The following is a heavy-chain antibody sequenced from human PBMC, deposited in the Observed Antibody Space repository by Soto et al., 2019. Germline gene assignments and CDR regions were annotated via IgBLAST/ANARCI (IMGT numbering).Heavy chain of an antibody. CDR2: VSAYKGNT. CDR3: ARERLPGHYSDSGGQLGYYYGMDV. V-gene: IGHV1-18*01. CDR1: GDTVTSDG. J-gene: IGHJ6*02. Sequence: ASVKGSCEGSGDTVTSDGISWGRQAPGQGLGWMGGVSAYKGNTNYAQKLQGRVTMTTDTSTRTAYMQVRSLRSDDRAVYYGARERLPGHYSDSGGQLGYYYGMDVWGRATTVAVSS. D-gene: IGHD3-22*01.